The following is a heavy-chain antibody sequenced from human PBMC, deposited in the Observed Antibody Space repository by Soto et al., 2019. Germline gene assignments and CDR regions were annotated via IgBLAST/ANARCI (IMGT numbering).Heavy chain of an antibody. J-gene: IGHJ4*02. Sequence: QVQLVQSGAEVKKPGSSVKVSCKASGGTFSSYAISWVRQAPGQGLEWMGGIIPIFGTANYAQKFQGRVTITADESTSTASMELSSLRSEDTAVYYCAINAYGETKYYFDYWGQGTLVTVSS. CDR2: IIPIFGTA. V-gene: IGHV1-69*12. CDR3: AINAYGETKYYFDY. D-gene: IGHD4-17*01. CDR1: GGTFSSYA.